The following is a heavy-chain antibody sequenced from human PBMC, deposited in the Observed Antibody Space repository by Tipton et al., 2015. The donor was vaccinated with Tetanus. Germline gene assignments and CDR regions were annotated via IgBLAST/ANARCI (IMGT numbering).Heavy chain of an antibody. CDR3: AKKYCGGGSGYSIAY. CDR2: ISGSGGST. Sequence: SLRLSCAASGFTFSSHAMSWVRQAPGKGLECVSGISGSGGSTYYAYSVKGRFTISRDNSKNTLYLQMNSLRAEDTAVYYCAKKYCGGGSGYSIAYWGQGPLVPVSS. D-gene: IGHD2-15*01. CDR1: GFTFSSHA. V-gene: IGHV3-23*01. J-gene: IGHJ4*02.